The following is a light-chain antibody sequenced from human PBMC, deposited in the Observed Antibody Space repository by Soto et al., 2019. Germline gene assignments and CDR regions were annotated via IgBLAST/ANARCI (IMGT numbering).Light chain of an antibody. J-gene: IGKJ1*01. V-gene: IGKV1-5*01. Sequence: DIQMTQSPSTLSASIGDRVTITCRASQTINNWLAWYQQKPGKAPNLLIYHASNLETGVPSRFSGSAFGTEFALTFSRPQPDDFATDYCQHYHSYSWTFGPGPKVEIK. CDR1: QTINNW. CDR3: QHYHSYSWT. CDR2: HAS.